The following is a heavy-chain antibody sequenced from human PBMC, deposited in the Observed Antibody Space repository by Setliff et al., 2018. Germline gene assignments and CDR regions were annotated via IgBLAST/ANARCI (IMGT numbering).Heavy chain of an antibody. CDR3: FGAGTCSH. CDR2: INPHGSEK. D-gene: IGHD3-10*01. CDR1: GLSYTNDW. V-gene: IGHV3-7*01. Sequence: LRLSCTASGLSYTNDWVSWVRQAPGKGLEWLASINPHGSEKYYADSVKGRFTISRDNAKNPLSLQMNNLRTEDTAVYYCFGAGTCSHWGQGTLVTVSS. J-gene: IGHJ4*02.